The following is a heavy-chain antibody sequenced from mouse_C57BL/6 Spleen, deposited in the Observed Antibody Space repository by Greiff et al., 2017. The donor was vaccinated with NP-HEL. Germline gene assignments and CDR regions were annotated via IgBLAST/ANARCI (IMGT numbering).Heavy chain of an antibody. D-gene: IGHD2-5*01. CDR2: IYPGDGDT. CDR3: AREENYSNFY. Sequence: VQLVESGPELVKPGASVKISCKASGYAFSSSWMNWVKQRPGKGLEWIGRIYPGDGDTNYNGKFKGKATLTADKSSSTAYMQLSSLTSEDSAVYFCAREENYSNFYWGQGTTLTVSS. CDR1: GYAFSSSW. J-gene: IGHJ2*01. V-gene: IGHV1-82*01.